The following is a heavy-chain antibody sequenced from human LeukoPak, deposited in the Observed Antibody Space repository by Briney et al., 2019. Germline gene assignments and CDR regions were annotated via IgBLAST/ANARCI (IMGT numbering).Heavy chain of an antibody. CDR1: GFTVCSNY. D-gene: IGHD3-16*02. CDR3: ARDLPSYDYVWGSYRHDAFDI. J-gene: IGHJ3*02. CDR2: IYSGGST. V-gene: IGHV3-53*01. Sequence: PGGSLRLSCAASGFTVCSNYMSWVRQAPGKGLEWVSVIYSGGSTYYADSVKGRFTISRDNSKNTLYLQMNSLRAEDTAVYYCARDLPSYDYVWGSYRHDAFDIWGQGTMVTVSS.